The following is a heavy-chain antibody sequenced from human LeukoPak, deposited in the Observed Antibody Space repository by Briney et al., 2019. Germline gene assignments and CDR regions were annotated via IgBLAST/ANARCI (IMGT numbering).Heavy chain of an antibody. CDR3: ARGEHDYCDYGPNWYFDL. CDR1: GFTLSSYS. Sequence: GGSLRLSCAASGFTLSSYSMNWVRQAPGKGLEWVSSISSSSSYIYYADSVKGRFTISRDNAKNSLYLQMNSLRAEDTAVYYCARGEHDYCDYGPNWYFDLWGRGTLVTVSS. J-gene: IGHJ2*01. D-gene: IGHD4-17*01. V-gene: IGHV3-21*01. CDR2: ISSSSSYI.